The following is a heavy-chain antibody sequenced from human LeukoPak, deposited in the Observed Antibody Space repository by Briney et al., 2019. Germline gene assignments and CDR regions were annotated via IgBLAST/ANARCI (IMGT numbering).Heavy chain of an antibody. D-gene: IGHD6-13*01. Sequence: GGSLRLSCAASGFTFSSYGMHWVRQALGKGLEWVAVISYDGSNKYYADSVKGRFTISRDNSKNTLYLQMNSLRAEDTAVYYCAKDGRAAAGLLYNWFDPWGQGTLVTVSS. CDR3: AKDGRAAAGLLYNWFDP. V-gene: IGHV3-30*18. J-gene: IGHJ5*02. CDR1: GFTFSSYG. CDR2: ISYDGSNK.